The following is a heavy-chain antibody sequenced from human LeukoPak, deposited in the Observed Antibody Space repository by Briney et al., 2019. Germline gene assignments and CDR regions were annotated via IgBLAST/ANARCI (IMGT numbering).Heavy chain of an antibody. Sequence: ASVKVSCKASGYTFTSYGISWVRQAPGQRLEWMGWINAGNGNTKYSQKFQGRVTITRDTSASTAYMELSSLRSEDTAVYYCARGYYGSGPPGGDFDYWGQGTLVTVSS. CDR3: ARGYYGSGPPGGDFDY. J-gene: IGHJ4*02. V-gene: IGHV1-3*01. CDR2: INAGNGNT. CDR1: GYTFTSYG. D-gene: IGHD3-10*01.